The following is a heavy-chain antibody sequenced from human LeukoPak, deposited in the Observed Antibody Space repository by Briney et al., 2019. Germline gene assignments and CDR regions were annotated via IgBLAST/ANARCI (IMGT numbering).Heavy chain of an antibody. CDR2: ISYDGSNK. J-gene: IGHJ4*02. V-gene: IGHV3-30*18. CDR3: AKDGQGFDY. Sequence: PGRSLRLSCAASGFTFSTYGMHWVRQAPGKGLEWVAVISYDGSNKYYADSVKGRFTISRDNSKNTLYLQMNSLRAEDTAVYYCAKDGQGFDYWGQGTLVTVSS. CDR1: GFTFSTYG.